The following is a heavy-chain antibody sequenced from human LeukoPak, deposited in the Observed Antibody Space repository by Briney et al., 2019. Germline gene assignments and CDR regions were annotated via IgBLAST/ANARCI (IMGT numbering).Heavy chain of an antibody. CDR1: GFTFSSYG. J-gene: IGHJ4*02. Sequence: GGSLRLSCAASGFTFSSYGMHWVRQAPGKGLEWVAFIRYDGSNKYYADSVKGRFTISRDNSKNTLYLQMNSLRAEDTAVYYCAKDLGDYSNYGYWYYWGQGTLVTVPS. CDR2: IRYDGSNK. CDR3: AKDLGDYSNYGYWYY. D-gene: IGHD4-11*01. V-gene: IGHV3-30*02.